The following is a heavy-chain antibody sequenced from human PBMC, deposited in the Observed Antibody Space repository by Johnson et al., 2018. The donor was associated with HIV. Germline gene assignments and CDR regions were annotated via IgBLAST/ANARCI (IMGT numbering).Heavy chain of an antibody. CDR3: ARRSGTWDAFDI. CDR2: FYRTGGST. V-gene: IGHV3-20*04. CDR1: GFTLDDYD. D-gene: IGHD1-26*01. J-gene: IGHJ3*02. Sequence: VQLVESGGGLVQPGGSLRLSCAASGFTLDDYDMSWVRQVPGTGLEWVSGFYRTGGSTGYVDSVKGRFTISRDNAKNSLYLQMNSLRAEDTALYYCARRSGTWDAFDIWGQGTMVTVSS.